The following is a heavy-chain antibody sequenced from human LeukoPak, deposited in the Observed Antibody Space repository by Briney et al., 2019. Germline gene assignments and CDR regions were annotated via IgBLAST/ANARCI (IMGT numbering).Heavy chain of an antibody. CDR3: ARGLSITIFGVVIPNWFDP. J-gene: IGHJ5*02. CDR1: GGSISSRSYY. Sequence: SETLSLTCTVSGGSISSRSYYWNWIRQPPGKGLEWIGEINHRGSTNYNLSLKSRVSISVDTSKSQFSLQLSSVTAADTAVYYCARGLSITIFGVVIPNWFDPWGQGTLVTVSS. CDR2: INHRGST. V-gene: IGHV4-39*07. D-gene: IGHD3-3*01.